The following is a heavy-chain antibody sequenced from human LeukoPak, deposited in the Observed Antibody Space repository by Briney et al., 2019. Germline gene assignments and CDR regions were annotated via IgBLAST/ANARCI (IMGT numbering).Heavy chain of an antibody. CDR3: AREGDYGDYVWVNAFDI. V-gene: IGHV3-21*01. CDR1: GFTFSSYR. J-gene: IGHJ3*02. D-gene: IGHD4-17*01. Sequence: GGSLRLSCAASGFTFSSYRMNWVRQAPGKGLEWVSSISSSSSYIYYADSVKGRFTISRDNAKNSLYLQMNSLRAEDTAVYYCAREGDYGDYVWVNAFDIWGQGTMVTVSS. CDR2: ISSSSSYI.